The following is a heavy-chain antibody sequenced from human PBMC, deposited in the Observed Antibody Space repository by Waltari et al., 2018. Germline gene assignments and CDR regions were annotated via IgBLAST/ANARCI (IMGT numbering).Heavy chain of an antibody. CDR2: MSGDGAGT. J-gene: IGHJ4*02. V-gene: IGHV3-74*01. CDR1: GFTFSSFW. D-gene: IGHD5-18*01. CDR3: ARASISRDTGNTFDS. Sequence: EVHLVESGGGLVRPGGSLRLSCAASGFTFSSFWMHWVRQAPGKGPQWVARMSGDGAGTHYADSVRGRFTISRDNANNMVYLQMNSLSDDDTATYFCARASISRDTGNTFDSWGQGNLVTVSS.